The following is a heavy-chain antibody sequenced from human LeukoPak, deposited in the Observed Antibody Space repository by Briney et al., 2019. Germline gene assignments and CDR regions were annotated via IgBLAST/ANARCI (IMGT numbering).Heavy chain of an antibody. CDR2: IYYSGST. V-gene: IGHV4-59*01. CDR1: GGSITSYY. Sequence: PSETLSLTCTVPGGSITSYYWNWIRQLPGQGLEWIGYIYYSGSTNYNPSLKSRVTISVDTSKNQFSLRLRSVTAADTAVYYCVRPYGSGWRDGFHVWGQGTTVTVSS. J-gene: IGHJ3*01. CDR3: VRPYGSGWRDGFHV. D-gene: IGHD6-19*01.